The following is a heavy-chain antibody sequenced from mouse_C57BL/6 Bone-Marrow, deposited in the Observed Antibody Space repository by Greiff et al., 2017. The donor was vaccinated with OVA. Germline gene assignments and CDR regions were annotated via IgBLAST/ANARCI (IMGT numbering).Heavy chain of an antibody. V-gene: IGHV5-6*01. CDR3: ARDWCYVDY. Sequence: DVQLQASGGDLVKPGGSLKLSCAASGFTFSSYGMSWVRQTPDKRLEWVATISSGGSYTYYPDSVKGRFTISRDNAQNTLDLQMSSLKSEDTAMYYCARDWCYVDYGGQGTTLTVSS. CDR2: ISSGGSYT. J-gene: IGHJ2*01. CDR1: GFTFSSYG. D-gene: IGHD1-1*02.